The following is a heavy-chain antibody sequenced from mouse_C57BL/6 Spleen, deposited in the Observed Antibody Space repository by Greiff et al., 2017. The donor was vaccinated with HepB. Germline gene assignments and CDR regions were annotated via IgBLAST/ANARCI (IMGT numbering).Heavy chain of an antibody. V-gene: IGHV5-4*01. J-gene: IGHJ3*01. CDR2: ISDGGSYT. D-gene: IGHD2-3*01. CDR3: ARDKDGYYVFFAY. Sequence: EVKLVESGGGLVKPGGSLKLSCAASGFTFSSYALSWVRQTPEKRLEWVATISDGGSYTYNPDNVKGRFTISRDNAKNNLYLQMSHLKSEDTAMYYCARDKDGYYVFFAYWGQGTLVTVSA. CDR1: GFTFSSYA.